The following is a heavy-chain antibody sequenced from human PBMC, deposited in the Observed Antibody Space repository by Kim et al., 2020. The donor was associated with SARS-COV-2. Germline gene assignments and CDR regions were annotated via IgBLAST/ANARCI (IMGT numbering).Heavy chain of an antibody. J-gene: IGHJ6*03. D-gene: IGHD3-3*01. CDR2: IKQDGSEK. CDR3: ARVQSRITIFGVVMNYYCMDV. V-gene: IGHV3-7*01. CDR1: GFTFSSYW. Sequence: GGSLRLSCAASGFTFSSYWMSWVRQAPGKGLEWVANIKQDGSEKYYVDSVKGRFTISRDNAKNSLYLQMNSLRAEDTAVYYCARVQSRITIFGVVMNYYCMDVWGKGTTVTISS.